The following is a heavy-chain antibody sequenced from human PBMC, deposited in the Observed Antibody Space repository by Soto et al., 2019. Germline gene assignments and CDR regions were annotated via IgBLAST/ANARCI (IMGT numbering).Heavy chain of an antibody. J-gene: IGHJ4*02. Sequence: GSTNSNPSLKSRVTISLDTSKNQFSLRLTSVTAADTAVYYCARYYYGSGSYPSLDYWGQGTLVTVSS. D-gene: IGHD3-10*01. CDR3: ARYYYGSGSYPSLDY. V-gene: IGHV4-59*01. CDR2: GST.